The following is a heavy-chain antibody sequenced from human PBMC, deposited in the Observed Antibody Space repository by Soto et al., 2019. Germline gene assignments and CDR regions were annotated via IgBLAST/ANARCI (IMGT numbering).Heavy chain of an antibody. Sequence: EVQLVESGGGLVQPAGSLRLSCSASGFTFSSYAMHWVRQAPGKGLEYVSDISSNGGSTYYADSVKGRFTISRDNSNNTLYLQMSSLRAEDTAVYYCHIAARPGPYWGQGTLVTVSS. CDR1: GFTFSSYA. CDR3: HIAARPGPY. D-gene: IGHD6-6*01. CDR2: ISSNGGST. V-gene: IGHV3-64D*08. J-gene: IGHJ4*02.